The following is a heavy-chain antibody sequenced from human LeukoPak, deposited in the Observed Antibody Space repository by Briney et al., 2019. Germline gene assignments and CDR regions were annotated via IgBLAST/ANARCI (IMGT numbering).Heavy chain of an antibody. CDR2: ISSNGGST. CDR1: GFTFSSYA. V-gene: IGHV3-64*01. J-gene: IGHJ6*03. D-gene: IGHD2-15*01. CDR3: ARGPRVVYAPDYYWYMDV. Sequence: SGGSLRLSCAASGFTFSSYAMHWVRQAPGKGLEYVSAISSNGGSTYYANSVKGRFTISRDNSKNTPYLQMGSLRAEDMAVYYCARGPRVVYAPDYYWYMDVWGKGTTVTVSS.